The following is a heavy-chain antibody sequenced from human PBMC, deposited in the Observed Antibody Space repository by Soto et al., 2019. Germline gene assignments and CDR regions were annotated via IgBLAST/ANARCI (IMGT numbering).Heavy chain of an antibody. V-gene: IGHV3-66*01. Sequence: PGGSLRLSCAASGFTVSSKYVTWVRQPPGKWLERVSVIYSGGSTYYADSVKGRFTISRDNSKNTLYLQMNSLRAEDTALYYCAIYYDFSGSPEGAFDIWGQGTMVTVSS. D-gene: IGHD3-22*01. CDR2: IYSGGST. CDR1: GFTVSSKY. CDR3: AIYYDFSGSPEGAFDI. J-gene: IGHJ3*02.